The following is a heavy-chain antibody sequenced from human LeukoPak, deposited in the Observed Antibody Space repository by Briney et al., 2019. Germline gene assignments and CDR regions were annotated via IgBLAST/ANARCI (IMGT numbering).Heavy chain of an antibody. V-gene: IGHV1-2*02. J-gene: IGHJ4*02. CDR2: INPNSGGT. Sequence: GASVKVSCKASGYILSSYYMHWVRQAPGQGLEWMGWINPNSGGTNYAQKFQGRVTMTRDTSISTAYMELSRLRSDDTAVYYCARALVLRFLEWLNFWGQGTLVTVSS. CDR3: ARALVLRFLEWLNF. D-gene: IGHD3-3*01. CDR1: GYILSSYY.